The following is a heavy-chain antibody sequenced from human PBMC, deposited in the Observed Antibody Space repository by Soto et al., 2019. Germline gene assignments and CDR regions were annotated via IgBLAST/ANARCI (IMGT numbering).Heavy chain of an antibody. D-gene: IGHD3-10*01. Sequence: GGSLRLSCAASGFTFSNYSMNWVRQAPGKGLEWVSSISSSSSYIYYADSVKGRFTISRDNAKNSLYLQMNSLRAEDTAVYYCARILLWFGELSHYYGMDVWGQGTTVTVSS. V-gene: IGHV3-21*01. J-gene: IGHJ6*02. CDR3: ARILLWFGELSHYYGMDV. CDR1: GFTFSNYS. CDR2: ISSSSSYI.